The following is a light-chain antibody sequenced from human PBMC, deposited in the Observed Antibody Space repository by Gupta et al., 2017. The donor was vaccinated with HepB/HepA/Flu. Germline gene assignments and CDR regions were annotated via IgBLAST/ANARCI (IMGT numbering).Light chain of an antibody. CDR2: GIS. CDR3: QQSDNKPYT. Sequence: DIQMTQSRSSLSASVGDRVTITCRASQTISRYLNWFQQKPGQAPNLLIYGISNLQSGVPSRFSGSGSGTDFTLSISRLQPEDFAAYYCQQSDNKPYTFGQGTKMEIK. CDR1: QTISRY. J-gene: IGKJ2*01. V-gene: IGKV1-39*01.